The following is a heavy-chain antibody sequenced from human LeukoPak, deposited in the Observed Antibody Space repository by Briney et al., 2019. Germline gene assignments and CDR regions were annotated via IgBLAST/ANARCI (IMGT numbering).Heavy chain of an antibody. Sequence: SETLSLTCTVSGVSVSSGSYYWSWIRQPPGKGLEWIGYIYYSGSTNYNPSLKSRVTISVDTSKNQFSLKLSPVTAADTAVYYCARTYSYGELYYYYYGMDVWGQGTTVTVSS. J-gene: IGHJ6*02. D-gene: IGHD5-18*01. CDR2: IYYSGST. CDR1: GVSVSSGSYY. V-gene: IGHV4-61*01. CDR3: ARTYSYGELYYYYYGMDV.